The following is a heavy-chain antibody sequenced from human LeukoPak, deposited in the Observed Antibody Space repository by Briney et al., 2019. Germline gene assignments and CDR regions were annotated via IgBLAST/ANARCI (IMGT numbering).Heavy chain of an antibody. CDR3: AKIPQVGTVAVPSFDH. CDR2: SSGNGDST. V-gene: IGHV3-23*01. J-gene: IGHJ4*02. CDR1: GHIFSSFA. D-gene: IGHD3/OR15-3a*01. Sequence: GGSLRLSCAASGHIFSSFAMNWVRQAPGRGLEWVSISSGNGDSTHYTDSVKGRFIISRDNSKNTLYLQMNSRRAEDTAVYYCAKIPQVGTVAVPSFDHWGQGTLVTVSS.